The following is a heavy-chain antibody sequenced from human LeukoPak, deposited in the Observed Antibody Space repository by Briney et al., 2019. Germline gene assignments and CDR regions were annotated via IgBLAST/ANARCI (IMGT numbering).Heavy chain of an antibody. D-gene: IGHD3-16*01. CDR3: ATYTHWVAGDV. CDR1: GFTFSDSW. J-gene: IGHJ6*02. V-gene: IGHV3-7*01. Sequence: GGSLRLSCAASGFTFSDSWMSWVRQAPGKGLEWVANMNQDGSEKDYVDSVKGRFTISRDNARNSLYLQMGSLRADDTAVYYCATYTHWVAGDVWGQGTTVTVSS. CDR2: MNQDGSEK.